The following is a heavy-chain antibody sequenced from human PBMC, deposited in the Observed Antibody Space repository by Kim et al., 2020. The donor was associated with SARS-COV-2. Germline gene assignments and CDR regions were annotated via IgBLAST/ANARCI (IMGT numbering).Heavy chain of an antibody. J-gene: IGHJ3*02. V-gene: IGHV3-23*01. D-gene: IGHD1-26*01. Sequence: GGSLRLSCAASGFTFSSYAMSWVRQAPGKGLEWVSAISGSGGSTYYADSVKGRFTISRDNSKNTLYLQMNSLRAEDTAVYYCANHGGSYGRRGAFDIWGQGTMVTVSS. CDR3: ANHGGSYGRRGAFDI. CDR1: GFTFSSYA. CDR2: ISGSGGST.